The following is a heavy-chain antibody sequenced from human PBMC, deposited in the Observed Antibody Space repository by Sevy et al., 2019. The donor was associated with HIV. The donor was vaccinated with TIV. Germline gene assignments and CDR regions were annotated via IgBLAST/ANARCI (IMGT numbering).Heavy chain of an antibody. J-gene: IGHJ6*03. CDR2: IYTSGST. CDR1: GGSISSYY. Sequence: SETLSLTCTVSGGSISSYYWSWIRQPAGKGLKWIGRIYTSGSTNYNPSLKSRVTMSVDTSKNQFSLKLSSVTAADTAVYYCARDLPIAAADNYYYYYMDVWGKRTTVTVSS. D-gene: IGHD6-13*01. V-gene: IGHV4-4*07. CDR3: ARDLPIAAADNYYYYYMDV.